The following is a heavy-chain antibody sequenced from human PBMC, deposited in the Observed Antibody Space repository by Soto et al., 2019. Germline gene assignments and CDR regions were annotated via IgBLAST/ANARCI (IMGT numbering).Heavy chain of an antibody. CDR3: AKDRKRGPLNGMDV. Sequence: ASVKVSCKASGYTFTSYGISWVRQAPGQGLEWMGWISAYNGNTNYAQKLQGRVTMTTDTSTSTAYMELRSLRSDDTAVYYCAKDRKRGPLNGMDVWGQGTTVTVSS. J-gene: IGHJ6*02. CDR2: ISAYNGNT. V-gene: IGHV1-18*04. D-gene: IGHD2-15*01. CDR1: GYTFTSYG.